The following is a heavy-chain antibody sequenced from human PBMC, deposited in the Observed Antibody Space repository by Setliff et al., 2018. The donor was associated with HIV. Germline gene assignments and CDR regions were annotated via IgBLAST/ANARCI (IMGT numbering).Heavy chain of an antibody. D-gene: IGHD3-10*01. V-gene: IGHV4-34*01. CDR2: INHRGST. J-gene: IGHJ4*02. Sequence: ASETLSLTCAVYGGSFSGYYWSWIRQTPEKGLEWIGEINHRGSTNYNPSLKSRVTISVDTSKNQFSLNLNSVTAADTAVYYCARGLDYGSGSYYSDYWGQGTLVTVSS. CDR1: GGSFSGYY. CDR3: ARGLDYGSGSYYSDY.